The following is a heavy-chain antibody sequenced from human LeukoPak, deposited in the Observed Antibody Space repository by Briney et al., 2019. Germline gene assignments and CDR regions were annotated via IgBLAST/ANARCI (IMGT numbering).Heavy chain of an antibody. CDR2: IYTSGST. Sequence: MSSETLSLTCTVSGGSISSYYWSWIRQPAGKGLEWIGRIYTSGSTNYNPSPKSRDTMSVDTSKSQFSLKLSSVTAADTAVYYCARPRVGANPFDYWGQGTLVTVSS. CDR3: ARPRVGANPFDY. D-gene: IGHD1-26*01. CDR1: GGSISSYY. V-gene: IGHV4-4*07. J-gene: IGHJ4*02.